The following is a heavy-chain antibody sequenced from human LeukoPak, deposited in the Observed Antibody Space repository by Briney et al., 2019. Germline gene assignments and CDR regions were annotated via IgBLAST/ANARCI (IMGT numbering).Heavy chain of an antibody. V-gene: IGHV4-59*01. CDR3: ARAGLVDAFDI. D-gene: IGHD3/OR15-3a*01. CDR1: GGSFSGYY. J-gene: IGHJ3*02. CDR2: IFYSGST. Sequence: TSETLSLACAVYGGSFSGYYWHWIRQPPGKGLEWIGYIFYSGSTTYNPSLKSRVTISVDTSKSQFSLKVTSVTAADTAVYYCARAGLVDAFDIWGQGTMVTVSS.